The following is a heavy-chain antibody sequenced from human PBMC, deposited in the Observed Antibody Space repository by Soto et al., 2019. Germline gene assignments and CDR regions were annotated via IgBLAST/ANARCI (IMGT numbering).Heavy chain of an antibody. Sequence: QITLKEAGPTLVKPTQTLTLTCSFSGFSLITSGVGVGWIRQPPGKALEWLALVYWDDPNGYSTSLKSRLTNTSDSSKNQVVLTMTNMDPADTASYVCAHKLAPRIFDFWGQETLVIVSS. V-gene: IGHV2-5*02. CDR3: AHKLAPRIFDF. D-gene: IGHD6-13*01. CDR2: VYWDDPN. CDR1: GFSLITSGVG. J-gene: IGHJ4*02.